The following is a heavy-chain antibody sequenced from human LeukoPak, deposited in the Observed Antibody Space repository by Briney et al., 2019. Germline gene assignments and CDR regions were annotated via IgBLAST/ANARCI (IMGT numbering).Heavy chain of an antibody. Sequence: KASETLSLTCTVSGGSVNSNYWSWIRQPPGEGLEWIAYIDHSGNTNYNPSLKSRVTISRDMSKNQFSLKLTSVTAADTAMYYCARVGSWYYFDYWGQGILVTVSS. J-gene: IGHJ4*02. D-gene: IGHD6-19*01. CDR3: ARVGSWYYFDY. CDR2: IDHSGNT. CDR1: GGSVNSNY. V-gene: IGHV4-59*02.